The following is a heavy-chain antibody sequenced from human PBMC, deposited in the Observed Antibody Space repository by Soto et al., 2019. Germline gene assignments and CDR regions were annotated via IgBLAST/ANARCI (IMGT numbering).Heavy chain of an antibody. J-gene: IGHJ6*01. CDR3: ARSGNVLLFLEWLSLYSYGMDV. CDR1: GGTFSSYA. D-gene: IGHD3-3*01. CDR2: NIHIFGTA. V-gene: IGHV1-69*06. Sequence: QVQLVQSGAEVTKPGSAVKVSCKASGGTFSSYAISWVRQAPGQGFEWMGGNIHIFGTANYAQKFQGRVTITADKSTSLVYMLLSSLRSEDTAVYYCARSGNVLLFLEWLSLYSYGMDVLGQGTTVTVSS.